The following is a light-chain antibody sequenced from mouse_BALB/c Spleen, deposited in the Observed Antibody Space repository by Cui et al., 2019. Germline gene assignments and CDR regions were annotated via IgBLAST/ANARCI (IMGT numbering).Light chain of an antibody. Sequence: DIKMTPSPSSLYASLGERVTITCKASQDINSYLSWFQQKPGKCPKTLIYRANRLVDGVPTRFSGSGSGQDYSLTISSLEYEEMGIYYCLQYDEFPYTFGGGTKLEIK. CDR1: QDINSY. CDR3: LQYDEFPYT. J-gene: IGKJ2*01. V-gene: IGKV14-111*01. CDR2: RAN.